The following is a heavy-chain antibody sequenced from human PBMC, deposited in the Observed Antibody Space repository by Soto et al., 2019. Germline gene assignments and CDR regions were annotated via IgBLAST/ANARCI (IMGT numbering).Heavy chain of an antibody. CDR1: GFTFSSYS. CDR3: ARVQQQLDYYYYGMDV. J-gene: IGHJ6*02. D-gene: IGHD6-13*01. V-gene: IGHV3-21*01. CDR2: ISSSSSYI. Sequence: PGGSLRLSCAASGFTFSSYSMNWVRQAPGKGLEWVSSISSSSSYIYYADSVKGRFTISRDNAKNSLYLQMNSLRAEDTAVYYCARVQQQLDYYYYGMDVWGQGXTVTVYS.